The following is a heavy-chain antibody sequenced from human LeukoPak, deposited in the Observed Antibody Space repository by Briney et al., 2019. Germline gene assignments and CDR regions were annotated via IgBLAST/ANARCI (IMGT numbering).Heavy chain of an antibody. CDR2: INHSGST. CDR3: ASLPNYYDSSGYYS. V-gene: IGHV4-34*01. D-gene: IGHD3-22*01. Sequence: SETLSLTCTVSGGSISSYYWSWIRQPPGKGLEWIGEINHSGSTNYNPSLKSRVTISVDTSKNQFSLKLSSVTAADTAVYYCASLPNYYDSSGYYSWGQGTLVTVSS. CDR1: GGSISSYY. J-gene: IGHJ5*02.